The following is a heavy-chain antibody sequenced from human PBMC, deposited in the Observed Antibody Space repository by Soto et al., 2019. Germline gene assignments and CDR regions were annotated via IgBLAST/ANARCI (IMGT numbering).Heavy chain of an antibody. J-gene: IGHJ3*02. CDR1: GFTFNSFW. Sequence: GGSLRLSCAASGFTFNSFWMTWVRQAPGKGLEWVANIKQGGSEKFYLDSVKGRFTISRDNAKNSLFLQMNSLRAEDTAMYYCARDSGYNWNDYAFDIWGQGTMVT. D-gene: IGHD1-1*01. V-gene: IGHV3-7*01. CDR2: IKQGGSEK. CDR3: ARDSGYNWNDYAFDI.